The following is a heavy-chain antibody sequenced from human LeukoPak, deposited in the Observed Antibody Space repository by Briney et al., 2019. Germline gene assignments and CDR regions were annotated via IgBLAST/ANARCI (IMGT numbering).Heavy chain of an antibody. Sequence: GRSLRLSCAASGFNLSSYAMHWVRQAPGKGLEWVAVISYDGSNKYNADSVKGRFTMSRDNSKNTLYLQMNSLRAEDTAVYYCARDNDLVAAGYYFDYWGQGTLVTVSS. V-gene: IGHV3-30*04. J-gene: IGHJ4*02. CDR3: ARDNDLVAAGYYFDY. CDR2: ISYDGSNK. CDR1: GFNLSSYA. D-gene: IGHD6-13*01.